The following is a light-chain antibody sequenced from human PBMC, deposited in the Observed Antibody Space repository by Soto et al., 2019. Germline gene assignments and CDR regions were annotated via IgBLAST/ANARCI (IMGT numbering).Light chain of an antibody. V-gene: IGLV2-23*01. CDR2: EGS. CDR3: CSFAAGNTYV. Sequence: QSVLTQPASVSGSPGQSITISCTGTSSDVGSYNYVSWYQQHPGKAPKLIIYEGSRRPSGVSNRFSGSQSGNTASLTVSGLQAEDEADYYCCSFAAGNTYVFGSGTKVTVL. CDR1: SSDVGSYNY. J-gene: IGLJ1*01.